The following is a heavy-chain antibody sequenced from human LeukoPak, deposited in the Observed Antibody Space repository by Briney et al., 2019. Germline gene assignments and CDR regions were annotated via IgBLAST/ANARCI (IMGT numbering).Heavy chain of an antibody. CDR2: IYSGGRT. CDR1: SFTVSSNY. J-gene: IGHJ4*02. Sequence: AGSLTRYCAAYSFTVSSNYMSWVPPAPGQGLKWVTVIYSGGRTYYADSVKGRFTISRENSKNTLYLQMNSLRAEDTAVYHCARGLAGYYSLFDYWGQGTLVTVSS. V-gene: IGHV3-66*01. CDR3: ARGLAGYYSLFDY. D-gene: IGHD3-9*01.